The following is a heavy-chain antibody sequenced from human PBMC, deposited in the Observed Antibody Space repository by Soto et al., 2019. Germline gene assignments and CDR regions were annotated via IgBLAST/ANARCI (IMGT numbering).Heavy chain of an antibody. CDR3: ASEWVVPAASVGNIDAFDI. CDR2: IYYSGST. Sequence: QVQLQELGPGLVKPSQTLSLTCTVSGGSISSGGYYWSWIRQHPGKGLEWIGYIYYSGSTYYNPSLKSRVTISVDTSKNQFSLKLSSVTAADTAVYYCASEWVVPAASVGNIDAFDIWGQGTMVTVSS. V-gene: IGHV4-31*03. D-gene: IGHD2-2*01. J-gene: IGHJ3*02. CDR1: GGSISSGGYY.